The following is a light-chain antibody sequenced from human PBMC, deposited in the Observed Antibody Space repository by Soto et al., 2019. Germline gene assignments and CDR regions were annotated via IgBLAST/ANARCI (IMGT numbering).Light chain of an antibody. V-gene: IGKV3-20*01. J-gene: IGKJ1*01. CDR1: QGISSW. CDR3: QQYGSSRT. CDR2: GAS. Sequence: TQSPLSVSASVGDRVTITCRASQGISSWLSWYQQKPGQAPRLLSYGASSRATGIPDRFSGSGSGTDFTLTISRLEPEDFAVYYCQQYGSSRTFGQGTKVDIK.